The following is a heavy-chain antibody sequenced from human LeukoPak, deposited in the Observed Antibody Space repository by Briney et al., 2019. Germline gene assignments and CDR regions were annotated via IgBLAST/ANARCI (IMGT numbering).Heavy chain of an antibody. Sequence: SETLSLTCTVSGGSVSSGSYYWSWIRQPPGKGLEWIGYIYYSGSTNYNPSLKSRVTISVDTSKNQFSLKLSSVTAADTAVYYCAGGSGSYYFYGMDVWGKGTTVTVSS. CDR1: GGSVSSGSYY. D-gene: IGHD3-10*01. CDR3: AGGSGSYYFYGMDV. V-gene: IGHV4-61*01. J-gene: IGHJ6*04. CDR2: IYYSGST.